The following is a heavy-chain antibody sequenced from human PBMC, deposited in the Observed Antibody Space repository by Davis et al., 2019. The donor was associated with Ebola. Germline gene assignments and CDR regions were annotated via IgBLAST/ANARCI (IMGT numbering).Heavy chain of an antibody. Sequence: MPSETLSLTCAVYGGSFTGYYWSWIRQPPGKGLEWIGEINHSGSTNYNPSLKSRVTISVDTSKNQFSLKLSSVTAADTAVYYCARDHRPTKYYYYGMDVWGQGTTVTVSS. CDR1: GGSFTGYY. CDR2: INHSGST. J-gene: IGHJ6*02. D-gene: IGHD1-14*01. CDR3: ARDHRPTKYYYYGMDV. V-gene: IGHV4-34*01.